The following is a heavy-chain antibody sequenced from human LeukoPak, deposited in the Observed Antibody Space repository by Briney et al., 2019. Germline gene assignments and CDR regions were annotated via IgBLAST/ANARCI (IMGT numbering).Heavy chain of an antibody. CDR2: MYYSGST. D-gene: IGHD1-26*01. CDR3: ARHNSGSPYSAFDI. Sequence: SETLSLTCTVSGDSTSSRSYYWGWIRQPPGKGLEWIGSMYYSGSTYYNSSLKGRVTISGDTYKNQFSLKLSSVTAADTAVYYCARHNSGSPYSAFDIWGQGTMVTASS. J-gene: IGHJ3*02. CDR1: GDSTSSRSYY. V-gene: IGHV4-39*01.